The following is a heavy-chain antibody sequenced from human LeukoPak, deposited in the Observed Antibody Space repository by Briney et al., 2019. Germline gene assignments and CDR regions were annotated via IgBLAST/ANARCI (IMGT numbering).Heavy chain of an antibody. CDR2: IYHSGST. CDR1: GGSISGYY. Sequence: SETLSLTCTVSGGSISGYYWSWIRQPPGKGLEWIGYIYHSGSTYYNPSLKSRVTISVDRSKNQFSLKLSSVTAADTAVYYCARNYDSSGYYYEDAFDIWGQGTMVTVSS. V-gene: IGHV4-30-2*01. CDR3: ARNYDSSGYYYEDAFDI. J-gene: IGHJ3*02. D-gene: IGHD3-22*01.